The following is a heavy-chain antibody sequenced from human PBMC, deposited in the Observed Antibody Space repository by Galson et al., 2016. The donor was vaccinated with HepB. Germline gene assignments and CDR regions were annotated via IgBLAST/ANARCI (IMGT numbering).Heavy chain of an antibody. CDR1: GGSISGAPYY. J-gene: IGHJ4*02. Sequence: ETLSLTCTVSGGSISGAPYYYCWVRQPPGKGLEWIGSINYNGHTYYNGSLESRVTMSVDTSNHQFSLRLRSVIDSDTAVYFCARLVEEWSNYFDYWGQGALVTVSS. D-gene: IGHD3-3*01. CDR3: ARLVEEWSNYFDY. CDR2: INYNGHT. V-gene: IGHV4-39*01.